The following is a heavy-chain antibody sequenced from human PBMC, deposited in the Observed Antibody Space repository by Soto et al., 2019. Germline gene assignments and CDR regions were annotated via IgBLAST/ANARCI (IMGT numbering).Heavy chain of an antibody. Sequence: GESLKISCKGSGFSFTTYWIAWVRQMPGKGLEWMGIIYPGDSKTTYSPSFQGQVTISADKSISTAYLQWSSLKASDTAMYYCARLQAAAGDNDLTFDYWGQGTLATVSS. D-gene: IGHD6-13*01. CDR1: GFSFTTYW. CDR3: ARLQAAAGDNDLTFDY. CDR2: IYPGDSKT. J-gene: IGHJ4*02. V-gene: IGHV5-51*01.